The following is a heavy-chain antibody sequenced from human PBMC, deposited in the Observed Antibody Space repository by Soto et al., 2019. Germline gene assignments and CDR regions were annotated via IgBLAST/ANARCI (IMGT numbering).Heavy chain of an antibody. CDR3: ARVAVVYGDS. CDR1: GGSFSCYY. CDR2: INHSGST. Sequence: SETLSLTCAVYGGSFSCYYWSWIRQPPGKGLEWIGEINHSGSTNYNPSLKSRVTISVDTSKNQFSLKLSSVTAADTAVYYCARVAVVYGDSWGQGTLVTVSS. V-gene: IGHV4-34*01. D-gene: IGHD6-19*01. J-gene: IGHJ4*02.